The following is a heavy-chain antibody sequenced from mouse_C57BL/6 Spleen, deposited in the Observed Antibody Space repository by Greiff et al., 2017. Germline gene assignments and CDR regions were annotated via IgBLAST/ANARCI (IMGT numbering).Heavy chain of an antibody. V-gene: IGHV3-6*01. D-gene: IGHD1-1*01. CDR3: ARVAGITPFDV. Sequence: EVQLQQSGPGLVKPSQSLSLTCSVTGYSITSGYYWNWIRQFPGNKLEWMGYISYDGSNNYNPSLKNRISITRDTSKNQFFLKLNSVTTEDTATYYCARVAGITPFDVWGTGTTVTVSS. J-gene: IGHJ1*03. CDR1: GYSITSGYY. CDR2: ISYDGSN.